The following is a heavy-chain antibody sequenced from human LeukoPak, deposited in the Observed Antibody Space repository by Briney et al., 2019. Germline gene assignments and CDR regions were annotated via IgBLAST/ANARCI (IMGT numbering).Heavy chain of an antibody. CDR2: ISSSSSYI. CDR3: ARDKVVAAKASDY. J-gene: IGHJ4*02. V-gene: IGHV3-21*01. Sequence: PGGSLRLSCAASGFTFSSYSMNWVRQAPGKGLEWVSSISSSSSYIYYADSVKGRSTISRDNAKNSLYLQMNSLRAEDTAVYYCARDKVVAAKASDYWGQGTLVTVSS. CDR1: GFTFSSYS. D-gene: IGHD2-15*01.